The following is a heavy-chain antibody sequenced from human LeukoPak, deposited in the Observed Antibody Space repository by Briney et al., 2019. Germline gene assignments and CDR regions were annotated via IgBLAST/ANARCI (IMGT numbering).Heavy chain of an antibody. V-gene: IGHV3-33*05. Sequence: PGGSLRLSCAASGLTFSGYGIHWVRQAPGKGLEWVAFLSYGGTNKFYADSVKGRFTISGDSSKNTLYLQMNSLRAGDTAVYYCAKDPVCDYWGQGTLVTVSS. CDR3: AKDPVCDY. J-gene: IGHJ4*02. CDR2: LSYGGTNK. CDR1: GLTFSGYG. D-gene: IGHD2-8*01.